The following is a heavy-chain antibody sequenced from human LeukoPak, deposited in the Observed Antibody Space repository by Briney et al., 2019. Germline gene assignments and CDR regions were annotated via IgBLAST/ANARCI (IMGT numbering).Heavy chain of an antibody. Sequence: GASVKVSCKASGYTFTSYGISWVRQAPGQGLEWMGWISAYNGNTNYAQKLQGRVTMTTDTSTSTAYMELRSLRSDDTAVYYCARRGLYYGSGSNTWGLSSFDPWGQGTLVTVSS. D-gene: IGHD3-10*01. CDR2: ISAYNGNT. V-gene: IGHV1-18*01. CDR3: ARRGLYYGSGSNTWGLSSFDP. CDR1: GYTFTSYG. J-gene: IGHJ5*02.